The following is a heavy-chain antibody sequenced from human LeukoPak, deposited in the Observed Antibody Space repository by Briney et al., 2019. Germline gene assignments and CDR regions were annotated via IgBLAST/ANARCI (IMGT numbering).Heavy chain of an antibody. CDR3: AKDGRAFDY. V-gene: IGHV3-23*01. CDR2: ISGSGGST. J-gene: IGHJ4*02. CDR1: GFTVSNYA. D-gene: IGHD1-26*01. Sequence: GGSLRLSCAASGFTVSNYAMSWVRQAPGKGLEWVSAISGSGGSTYYADSVKGRFTISRDNSKNTLFLQMDSLRAEDTAVYYCAKDGRAFDYCGQGTLVTVSS.